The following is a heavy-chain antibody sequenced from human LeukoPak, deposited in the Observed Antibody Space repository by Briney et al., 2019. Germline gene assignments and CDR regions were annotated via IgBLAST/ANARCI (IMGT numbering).Heavy chain of an antibody. Sequence: SVKVSCKASGGTFSSYAISWVRQAPGQGLEWMGGIIPIFGTANYAQKFQGRVTITADESTSTAYMELSSLRSEDTAVYYCARSSLEARPIAARANCFDPWGQGTLVTVSS. D-gene: IGHD6-6*01. J-gene: IGHJ5*02. CDR2: IIPIFGTA. CDR3: ARSSLEARPIAARANCFDP. CDR1: GGTFSSYA. V-gene: IGHV1-69*13.